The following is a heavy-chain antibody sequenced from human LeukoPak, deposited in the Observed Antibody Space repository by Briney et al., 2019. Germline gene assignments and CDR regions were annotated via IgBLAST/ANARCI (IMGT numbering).Heavy chain of an antibody. V-gene: IGHV7-4-1*02. CDR1: GYTFTGYY. CDR3: ARDAIAAAGTESGY. D-gene: IGHD6-13*01. Sequence: ASVKVSCKASGYTFTGYYMHWVRQAPGQGLEWMGWINTNTGNPTYAQGFTGRFVFSLDTSVSTAYLQISSLKAEDTAVYYCARDAIAAAGTESGYWGQGTLVTVSS. J-gene: IGHJ4*02. CDR2: INTNTGNP.